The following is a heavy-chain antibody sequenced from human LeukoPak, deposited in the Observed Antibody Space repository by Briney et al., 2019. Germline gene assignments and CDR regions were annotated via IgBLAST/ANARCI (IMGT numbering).Heavy chain of an antibody. Sequence: SETLSLTCTVSDGSMTNYYWSWIRQPAGKGLEWIGRIRTSGNNNYNPSLASRVTMSVDTSKNQFSLKLNSVTAADTAVYYCASHYGSGSFYSPFDYWGQGTLVTVSS. V-gene: IGHV4-4*07. CDR2: IRTSGNN. D-gene: IGHD3-10*01. CDR1: DGSMTNYY. J-gene: IGHJ4*02. CDR3: ASHYGSGSFYSPFDY.